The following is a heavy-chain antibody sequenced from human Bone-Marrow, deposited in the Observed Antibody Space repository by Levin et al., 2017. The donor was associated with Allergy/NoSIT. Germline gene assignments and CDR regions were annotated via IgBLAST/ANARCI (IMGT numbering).Heavy chain of an antibody. CDR2: VHHSGTT. V-gene: IGHV4-34*01. CDR3: ARGSFASGSNWQNYYYYMDV. J-gene: IGHJ6*03. CDR1: GGSFSGFY. D-gene: IGHD3-10*01. Sequence: PSETLSLTCAVYGGSFSGFYWTWIRQTPGKGLQWIGEVHHSGTTNYHPSLKSRVTISQDTSKNQFSLKLTSVTAADTAVYYCARGSFASGSNWQNYYYYMDVWGKGTTVTVSS.